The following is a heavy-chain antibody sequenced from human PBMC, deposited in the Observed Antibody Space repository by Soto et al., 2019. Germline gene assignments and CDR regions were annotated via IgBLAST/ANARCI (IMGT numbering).Heavy chain of an antibody. V-gene: IGHV4-31*02. J-gene: IGHJ5*02. D-gene: IGHD6-19*01. CDR1: GYFIGAGGYY. Sequence: SETLSLTCFVSGYFIGAGGYYWSWIRHHPGKGLEWIGSFYSSGSIIYNPSLRSRVSISGDMSTNQFSMSLTSVTAAGTARYYCARMYSSGSGWFHPWGQGTLVTAPQ. CDR3: ARMYSSGSGWFHP. CDR2: FYSSGSI.